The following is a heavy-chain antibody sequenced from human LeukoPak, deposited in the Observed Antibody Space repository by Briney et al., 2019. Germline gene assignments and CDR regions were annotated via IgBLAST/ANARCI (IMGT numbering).Heavy chain of an antibody. J-gene: IGHJ4*02. Sequence: GGSLRLSCAASGFTFSSYGTHWVRQAPGKGLEWVAVISYDGSNKYYADSVKGRFTISRDNSKNTLYLQMNSLRAEDTAVYYCAKDQGNDFWSGYFFDYWGQGTLVTVSS. CDR2: ISYDGSNK. CDR3: AKDQGNDFWSGYFFDY. CDR1: GFTFSSYG. D-gene: IGHD3-3*01. V-gene: IGHV3-30*18.